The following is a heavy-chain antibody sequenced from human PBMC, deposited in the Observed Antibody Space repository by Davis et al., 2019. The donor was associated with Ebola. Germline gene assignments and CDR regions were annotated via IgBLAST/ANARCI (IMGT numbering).Heavy chain of an antibody. CDR1: GYTFTSYD. D-gene: IGHD1-26*01. CDR2: MNPNSGNT. V-gene: IGHV1-8*01. Sequence: ASVKVSCKASGYTFTSYDINWVRQATGQGLEWMGWMNPNSGNTGYAQKFQGRITMTRNISISTAYMELSSLRSDDTAMYYCARRVGARSGFDSWGQGSLVTVSS. J-gene: IGHJ4*02. CDR3: ARRVGARSGFDS.